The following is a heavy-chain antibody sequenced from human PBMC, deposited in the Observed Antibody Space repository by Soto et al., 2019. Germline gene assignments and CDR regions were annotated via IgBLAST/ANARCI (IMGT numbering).Heavy chain of an antibody. Sequence: SETLSLTCTVSGGSISSYYWSWIRQPPGKGLEWIGYIYYSGSTNYNPSLKSRVTISVDTSKNQFSLKLSSVTAADTAVYYCGRVWTTVTNWFAPGGQGTLVTVSS. CDR3: GRVWTTVTNWFAP. CDR2: IYYSGST. D-gene: IGHD4-17*01. V-gene: IGHV4-59*12. J-gene: IGHJ5*02. CDR1: GGSISSYY.